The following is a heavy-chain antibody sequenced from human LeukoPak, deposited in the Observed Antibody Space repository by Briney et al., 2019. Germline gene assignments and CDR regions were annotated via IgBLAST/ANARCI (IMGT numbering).Heavy chain of an antibody. CDR3: ARVSRDTMVRGVTFDY. CDR1: GFTFEDYG. D-gene: IGHD3-10*01. Sequence: GGSLRLSCAASGFTFEDYGMSWVRQAPGKGLEWVSGINWNGGSTGYADSVKGRFTISRDNAKNSLYLQMNSLRAEDTAVYYCARVSRDTMVRGVTFDYWGQGTLVTVSS. J-gene: IGHJ4*02. CDR2: INWNGGST. V-gene: IGHV3-20*04.